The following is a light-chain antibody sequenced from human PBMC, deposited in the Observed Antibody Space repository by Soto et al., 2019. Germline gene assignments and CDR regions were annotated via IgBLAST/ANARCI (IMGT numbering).Light chain of an antibody. J-gene: IGLJ1*01. CDR1: SSDVGVYKY. CDR2: DVI. CDR3: FSYAGDYTFV. Sequence: QSALIQPRSVSGSPGQSVTISCTGTSSDVGVYKYVSWYRQHPGKAPKLMIYDVITRPSGVPDRFSGSKSGNTASLTISGLQAEDEADYYCFSYAGDYTFVFGSGTKVTVL. V-gene: IGLV2-11*01.